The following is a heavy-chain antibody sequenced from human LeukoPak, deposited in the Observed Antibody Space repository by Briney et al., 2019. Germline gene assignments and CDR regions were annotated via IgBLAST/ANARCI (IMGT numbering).Heavy chain of an antibody. Sequence: PSETLSLTCAVYGGSFSGYYWSWIRQPPGKGLEWIGEINHSGSTNYNPSLKSRVTISVDTSENQFSLKLSSVTAADTAVYYCARGLRYYYGSGSSFDYWGQGTLVTVSS. J-gene: IGHJ4*02. CDR3: ARGLRYYYGSGSSFDY. D-gene: IGHD3-10*01. V-gene: IGHV4-34*01. CDR2: INHSGST. CDR1: GGSFSGYY.